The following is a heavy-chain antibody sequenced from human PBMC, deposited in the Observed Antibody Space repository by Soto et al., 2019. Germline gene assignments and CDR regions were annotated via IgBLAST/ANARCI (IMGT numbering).Heavy chain of an antibody. CDR2: IYHSGRT. V-gene: IGHV4-39*01. CDR1: GGSFSTYY. Sequence: SETLSLTCAVYGGSFSTYYWGWIRQPPGKVLEWIGSIYHSGRTYYNPSLKSRVAISIDTSKNQFSLKLSSVTAADTALYYCARQRTTVVTQAYFDYWGQGALVTVSS. CDR3: ARQRTTVVTQAYFDY. J-gene: IGHJ4*02. D-gene: IGHD2-21*02.